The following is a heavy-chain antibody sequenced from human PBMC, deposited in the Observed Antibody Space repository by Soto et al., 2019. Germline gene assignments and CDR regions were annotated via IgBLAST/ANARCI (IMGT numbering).Heavy chain of an antibody. CDR1: GFTFSSYW. CDR3: AREYYDFWSGQNGLDY. D-gene: IGHD3-3*01. V-gene: IGHV3-74*01. Sequence: GGSLRLSCAASGFTFSSYWMHWVRQAPGKGLVWVSRINSDGSSTSNADSVKGRFTISRDNAKNTLYLQMNSLRAEDTAVYYCAREYYDFWSGQNGLDYWGQGTLVTVSS. CDR2: INSDGSST. J-gene: IGHJ4*02.